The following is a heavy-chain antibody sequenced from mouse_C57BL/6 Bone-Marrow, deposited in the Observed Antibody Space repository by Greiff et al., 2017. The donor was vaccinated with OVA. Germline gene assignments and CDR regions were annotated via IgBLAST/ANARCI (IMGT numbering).Heavy chain of an antibody. CDR3: ATGGYYSYYFDY. D-gene: IGHD2-3*01. V-gene: IGHV1-19*01. CDR2: INPYNGGT. J-gene: IGHJ2*01. CDR1: GYTFTDYY. Sequence: VQLQQSGPVLVKPGASVKMSCKASGYTFTDYYMNWVKQSHGKSLEWIGVINPYNGGTSYNQKFKGKATLTVDKSSSTAYMELNSLTSEDSAVYYCATGGYYSYYFDYWGQGTTLTVSS.